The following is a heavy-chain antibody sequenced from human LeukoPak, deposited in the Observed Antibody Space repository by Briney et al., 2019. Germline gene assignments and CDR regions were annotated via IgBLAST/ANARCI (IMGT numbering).Heavy chain of an antibody. CDR1: GFTVSSNY. CDR2: IRYDGSNK. D-gene: IGHD6-19*01. V-gene: IGHV3-30*02. Sequence: GGSLRLSCAASGFTVSSNYMSWVRQAPGKGLEWVAFIRYDGSNKYYADSVKGRFTISRDNSKNTLYLQMNSLRAEDTALYYCAKAQPRYSSGWYVRYYFDYWGQGTLVTVSS. CDR3: AKAQPRYSSGWYVRYYFDY. J-gene: IGHJ4*02.